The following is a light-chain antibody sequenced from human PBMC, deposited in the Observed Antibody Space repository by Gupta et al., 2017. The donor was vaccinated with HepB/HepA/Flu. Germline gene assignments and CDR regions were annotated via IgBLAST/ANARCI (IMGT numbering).Light chain of an antibody. CDR2: NVS. Sequence: SALPQPRSVSGSPGQAVTISCTGTSSDVGAYDYVSWYQQRPGKAHKLIIYNVSQRPAGVPDRSSGSKSGNTASLTISGLQAEEEADYYCCAYAGYDTYVFGTGTKVTVL. CDR3: CAYAGYDTYV. CDR1: SSDVGAYDY. J-gene: IGLJ1*01. V-gene: IGLV2-11*01.